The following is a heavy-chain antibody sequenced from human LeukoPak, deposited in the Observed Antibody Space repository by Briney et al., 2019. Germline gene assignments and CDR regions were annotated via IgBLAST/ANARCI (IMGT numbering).Heavy chain of an antibody. CDR2: ISDSGSST. V-gene: IGHV3-23*01. J-gene: IGHJ4*02. CDR3: AKYGPQDSGSSHFDY. Sequence: GGSLRLSCAASGFTFSTYAMSWVRQAPGKGLEWVSTISDSGSSTHYADSVKGRFTTSRDNSKNTLFLQMTSLRAEDTAIYYCAKYGPQDSGSSHFDYWGQGALVTVSS. CDR1: GFTFSTYA. D-gene: IGHD1-26*01.